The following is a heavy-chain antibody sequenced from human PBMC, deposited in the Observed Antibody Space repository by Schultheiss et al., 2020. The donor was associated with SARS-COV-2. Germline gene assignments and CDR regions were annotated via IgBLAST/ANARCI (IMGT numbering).Heavy chain of an antibody. CDR3: ARVGSYSSSWYGVGNWFDP. CDR2: ISAYNGNT. D-gene: IGHD6-13*01. V-gene: IGHV1-18*04. CDR1: GYTFTGYY. Sequence: ASVKVSCKASGYTFTGYYMHWVRQAPGQGLEWMGWISAYNGNTNYAQKLQGRVTLTRDTTTSTAYMELRSLRSDDTAVYYCARVGSYSSSWYGVGNWFDPWGQGTLVTVSS. J-gene: IGHJ5*02.